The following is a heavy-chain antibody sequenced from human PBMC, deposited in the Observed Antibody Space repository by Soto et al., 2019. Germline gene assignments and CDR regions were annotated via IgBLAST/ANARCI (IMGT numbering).Heavy chain of an antibody. J-gene: IGHJ4*02. D-gene: IGHD3-16*01. CDR1: GGSISAYY. CDR2: IYYSGST. Sequence: SETLSLTCTFSGGSISAYYWSWIRQPPGKGLEWIGHIYYSGSTNYSPSLKSRVTISIDTSKRQFSLKLRSVTAADTAVYYCAENGSYDLVNWGQGTRVTVSS. V-gene: IGHV4-59*01. CDR3: AENGSYDLVN.